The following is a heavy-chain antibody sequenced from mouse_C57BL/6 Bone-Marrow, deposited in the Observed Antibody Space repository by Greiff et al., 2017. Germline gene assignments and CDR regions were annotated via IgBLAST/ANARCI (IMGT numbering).Heavy chain of an antibody. Sequence: QVQLQQSGAELVKPGASVKMSCKASGYTFTSYWITWVKQRPGQGLEWIGDIYPGSGSTNYNEKFKSKATLPVDTSSSTAYMQLRSLTSEDSAVYYCALITTVVATGFDYWGQRTTLTVSS. CDR2: IYPGSGST. D-gene: IGHD1-1*01. CDR3: ALITTVVATGFDY. J-gene: IGHJ2*01. V-gene: IGHV1-55*01. CDR1: GYTFTSYW.